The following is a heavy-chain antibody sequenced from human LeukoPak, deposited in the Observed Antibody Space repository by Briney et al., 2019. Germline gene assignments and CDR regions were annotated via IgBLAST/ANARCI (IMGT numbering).Heavy chain of an antibody. Sequence: PGGSLRLSCIASGFTFSNSWITWVRQAPGKGLEWVANIKEDGSDKQYADSVKGRFTISRDNAKNSLYLQMNSLRAEDTALYYCSMGLNWGQGTLVTVSS. D-gene: IGHD4/OR15-4a*01. J-gene: IGHJ4*02. CDR1: GFTFSNSW. CDR3: SMGLN. CDR2: IKEDGSDK. V-gene: IGHV3-7*03.